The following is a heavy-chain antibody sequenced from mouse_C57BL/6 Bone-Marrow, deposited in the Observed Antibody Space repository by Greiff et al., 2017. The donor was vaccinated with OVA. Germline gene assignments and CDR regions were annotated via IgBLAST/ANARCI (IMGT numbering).Heavy chain of an antibody. CDR1: GYTFTSYW. CDR3: AKGDSSGYVPFAY. Sequence: QVQLQQSGAELVRPGSSVKLSCKASGYTFTSYWMHWVKQRPIQGLEWIGTIDPSDSDTHYNQQFKDKATLTVDKSSSTAYMQLSSLTSEDSAVDYCAKGDSSGYVPFAYWGQGTLVTVSA. CDR2: IDPSDSDT. D-gene: IGHD3-2*02. V-gene: IGHV1-52*01. J-gene: IGHJ3*01.